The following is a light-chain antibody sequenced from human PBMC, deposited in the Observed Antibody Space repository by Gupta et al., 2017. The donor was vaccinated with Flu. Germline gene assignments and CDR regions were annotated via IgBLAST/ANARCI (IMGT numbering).Light chain of an antibody. Sequence: SLGEWATIKCRANLSVLDSGSNRGYLAWYQQKAGQPPRLLIYWASTRECGVPDRFSGSGSGTDFTLTINSLQAEDVAVYYCQQYYSVPRTFGQGTKLEIK. J-gene: IGKJ2*01. V-gene: IGKV4-1*01. CDR3: QQYYSVPRT. CDR1: LSVLDSGSNRGY. CDR2: WAS.